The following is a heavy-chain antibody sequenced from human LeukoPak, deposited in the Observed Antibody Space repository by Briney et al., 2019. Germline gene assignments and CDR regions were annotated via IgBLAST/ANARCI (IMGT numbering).Heavy chain of an antibody. D-gene: IGHD3-10*01. CDR2: INPNSGGT. Sequence: ASVKVSCKASGYTFTGYYMHWVRQAPGQGLEWMGWINPNSGGTKYAQKFQGRVTMTRDTSISTAYMELSRLRSDDTAVYYCARDLVDYYGSGSYYYYYYMDVWGKGTTVTVSS. CDR3: ARDLVDYYGSGSYYYYYYMDV. V-gene: IGHV1-2*02. CDR1: GYTFTGYY. J-gene: IGHJ6*03.